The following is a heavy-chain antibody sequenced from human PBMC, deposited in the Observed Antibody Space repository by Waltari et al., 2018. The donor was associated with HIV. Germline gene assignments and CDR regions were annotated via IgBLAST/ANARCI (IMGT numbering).Heavy chain of an antibody. CDR2: INPNTGGT. CDR1: GNPFTGNH. CDR3: ARVTTVTGDSYFYYGMDV. V-gene: IGHV1-2*06. D-gene: IGHD4-17*01. J-gene: IGHJ6*02. Sequence: QVPLIQSGAEVRDPGASVKVSCKVSGNPFTGNHFHCVRQAPGKGLEWMGRINPNTGGTNYAQKFQARVTMTRDISIGTAYMELTSLRPNDTAVYYCARVTTVTGDSYFYYGMDVWGQGTTVVVSS.